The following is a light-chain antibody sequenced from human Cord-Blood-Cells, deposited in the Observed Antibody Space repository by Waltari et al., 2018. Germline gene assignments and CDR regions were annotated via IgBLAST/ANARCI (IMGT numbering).Light chain of an antibody. CDR1: SSDVGGYNY. J-gene: IGLJ2*01. Sequence: QSALTQPASVSGSPGQSLTIPCTGTSSDVGGYNYASWYQQHPGKAPKLMIYEVSNRPSGVSNRFSGSKSGNTASLTISGLQAEDEADYYCSSYTSSSTLVFGGGTKLTVL. V-gene: IGLV2-14*01. CDR3: SSYTSSSTLV. CDR2: EVS.